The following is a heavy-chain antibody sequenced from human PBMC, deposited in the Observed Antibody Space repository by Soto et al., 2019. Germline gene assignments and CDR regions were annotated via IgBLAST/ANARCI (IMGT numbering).Heavy chain of an antibody. CDR1: GYTFTGYY. Sequence: VKVSCKASGYTFTGYYMHWVRQAPGQGLEWMGWINPNSGGTNYAQKFQGRVTMTRDTSISTAYMELSRLRSDDTAVYYCARRVSNDFWSGYPDYYYYGMDVWGQGTTVTVSS. V-gene: IGHV1-2*02. J-gene: IGHJ6*02. D-gene: IGHD3-3*01. CDR2: INPNSGGT. CDR3: ARRVSNDFWSGYPDYYYYGMDV.